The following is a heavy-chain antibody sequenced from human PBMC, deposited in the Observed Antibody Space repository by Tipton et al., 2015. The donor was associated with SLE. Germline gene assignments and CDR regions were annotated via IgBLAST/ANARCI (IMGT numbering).Heavy chain of an antibody. V-gene: IGHV4-38-2*02. CDR1: GYSISSGYY. CDR2: IYHSGST. CDR3: AREVAGIAAAGQRTFDY. J-gene: IGHJ4*02. Sequence: TLSLTCAVSGYSISSGYYWGWIRPPPGKGLEWIGSIYHSGSTYYNPSLKSRVTISVDTSKNQFSLKLSSVTAADTAVYYCAREVAGIAAAGQRTFDYWGQGTLVTVSS. D-gene: IGHD6-13*01.